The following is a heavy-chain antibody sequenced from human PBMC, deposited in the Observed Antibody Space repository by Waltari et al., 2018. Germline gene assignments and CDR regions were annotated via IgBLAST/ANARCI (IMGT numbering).Heavy chain of an antibody. V-gene: IGHV3-23*01. CDR1: GFPFSSYG. Sequence: EVQLLESGGGLVQPGGSLRLSCVASGFPFSSYGMGWVRQGAGKGLEWVSSVSGSGDTTDYADSVKGRFTISRDNSKNTFYLQMNSLRVDDTAVYYCAKDRDGSSLTLYYFDHWSQGALVTVSS. CDR2: VSGSGDTT. J-gene: IGHJ4*02. CDR3: AKDRDGSSLTLYYFDH. D-gene: IGHD1-26*01.